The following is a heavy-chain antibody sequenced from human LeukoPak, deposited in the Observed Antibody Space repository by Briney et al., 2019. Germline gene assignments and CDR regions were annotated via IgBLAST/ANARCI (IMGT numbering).Heavy chain of an antibody. D-gene: IGHD3-22*01. CDR3: ARGYDSSGYYYGLDY. J-gene: IGHJ4*02. V-gene: IGHV3-20*04. CDR2: INWNGGST. Sequence: GGSLRISCAASGFTFDDYGMSWVRQAPGKGLEWVSGINWNGGSTGYADSVKGRFTISRDNAKNSLYLQMNSLRAEDTASFYCARGYDSSGYYYGLDYWGQGTLVTVSS. CDR1: GFTFDDYG.